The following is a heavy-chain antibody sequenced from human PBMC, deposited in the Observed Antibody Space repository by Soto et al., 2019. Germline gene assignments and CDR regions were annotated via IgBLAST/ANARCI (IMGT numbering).Heavy chain of an antibody. CDR1: GGSISSYY. J-gene: IGHJ4*02. V-gene: IGHV4-59*01. Sequence: SETLSLTCTVSGGSISSYYWSWIRQTPGKGLEWIGYIYYSGSTNYNPSPKSRVTISVDTSKNQFSLKLSSVTAADTAVYYCARGDYEIDYSGQGTLVTVST. CDR3: ARGDYEIDY. CDR2: IYYSGST. D-gene: IGHD4-17*01.